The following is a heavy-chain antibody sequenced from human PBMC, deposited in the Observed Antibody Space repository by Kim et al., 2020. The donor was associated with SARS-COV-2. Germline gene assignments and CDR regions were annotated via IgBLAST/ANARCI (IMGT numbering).Heavy chain of an antibody. D-gene: IGHD2-15*01. CDR2: T. V-gene: IGHV3-23*01. J-gene: IGHJ5*02. CDR3: AKTVGRNRLDP. Sequence: TYYADSVKGRFTISRDNSKNTLYLQMNSLRAEDTAVYYCAKTVGRNRLDPWGQGTLVTVSS.